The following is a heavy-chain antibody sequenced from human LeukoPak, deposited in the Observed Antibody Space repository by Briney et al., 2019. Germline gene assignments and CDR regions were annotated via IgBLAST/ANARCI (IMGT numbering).Heavy chain of an antibody. Sequence: GGSLRLSCAASGFTFSDFYMSWIRQAPGKGREWVSYISSSGSTIYYADSVKGRLTISRDNAKNSLYLQMNSLRAEDAAVYYCARVQGGVLGIRYYYYGMDVWGQGTTVTVSS. CDR3: ARVQGGVLGIRYYYYGMDV. J-gene: IGHJ6*02. CDR1: GFTFSDFY. CDR2: ISSSGSTI. V-gene: IGHV3-11*01. D-gene: IGHD3-16*01.